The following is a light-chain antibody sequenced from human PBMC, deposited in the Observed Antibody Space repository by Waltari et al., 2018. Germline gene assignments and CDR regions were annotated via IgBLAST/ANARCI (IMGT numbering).Light chain of an antibody. Sequence: EIVLTQSPGTLSLSPGDRATLSCRASPSVSSNYLAWYQQRPGQAPRLLISGADTRATGIPDRFSGSGSGTDFTLTISRLEPEDFAVYYCQHYGSSPLFTFGPGTKVDI. CDR3: QHYGSSPLFT. CDR1: PSVSSNY. CDR2: GAD. V-gene: IGKV3-20*01. J-gene: IGKJ3*01.